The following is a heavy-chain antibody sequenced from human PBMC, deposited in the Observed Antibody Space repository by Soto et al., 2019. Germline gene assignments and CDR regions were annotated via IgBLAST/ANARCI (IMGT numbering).Heavy chain of an antibody. CDR2: IYWDDDK. CDR1: GFSLSSGGEG. V-gene: IGHV2-5*02. Sequence: QITLKESGPTLVKPTQTLTLTCTFSGFSLSSGGEGVGWIRQPPGKALEWLALIYWDDDKRYRPSLKTRLTITKDTSKDQVALTMTYLDPEDTATYYCVHRQYSSDWYQTGHFDYWGQGILVTVSS. D-gene: IGHD6-13*01. CDR3: VHRQYSSDWYQTGHFDY. J-gene: IGHJ4*02.